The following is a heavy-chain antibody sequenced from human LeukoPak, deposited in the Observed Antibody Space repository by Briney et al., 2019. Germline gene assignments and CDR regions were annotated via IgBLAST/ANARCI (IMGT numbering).Heavy chain of an antibody. V-gene: IGHV3-7*04. J-gene: IGHJ4*02. D-gene: IGHD6-19*01. Sequence: GGSLRLSCEAYGFTLGDHWMTWVRQAPGKGLEWVAYIKQDGSAKDYVDSVKGRFTISRDNSKNSLYLQMNSLRAEDTAVYYCARGGWSLDYWGQGTLVTVSS. CDR1: GFTLGDHW. CDR3: ARGGWSLDY. CDR2: IKQDGSAK.